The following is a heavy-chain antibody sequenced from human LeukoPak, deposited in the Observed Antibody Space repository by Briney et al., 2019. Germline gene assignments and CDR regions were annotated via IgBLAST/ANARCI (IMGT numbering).Heavy chain of an antibody. CDR1: GFTFGSYS. CDR2: ISSSSSTI. J-gene: IGHJ4*02. D-gene: IGHD2-21*02. V-gene: IGHV3-48*04. Sequence: PGGSLRLSCAASGFTFGSYSMNWVRQAPGKGLEWVSYISSSSSTIYYADSVKGRFTISRDNAKNSLYLQMNSLRAEDTAVYYCARDQDCGGDCLGFDYWGQGTLVTVSS. CDR3: ARDQDCGGDCLGFDY.